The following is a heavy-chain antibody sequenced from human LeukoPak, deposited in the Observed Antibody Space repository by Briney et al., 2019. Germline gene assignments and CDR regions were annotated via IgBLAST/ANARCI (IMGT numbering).Heavy chain of an antibody. CDR3: ARGAPIAAHRFTCDWFDP. CDR1: GGSISSGGYY. Sequence: PSQTLSLTCTVSGGSISSGGYYWSWIRQPPGKGLEWIGYIYHSGSTYYNPSLKSRVTISVDRSKNQFSLKLSSVTAADTAVYYCARGAPIAAHRFTCDWFDPWGQGTLVTVSS. V-gene: IGHV4-30-2*01. CDR2: IYHSGST. J-gene: IGHJ5*02. D-gene: IGHD6-6*01.